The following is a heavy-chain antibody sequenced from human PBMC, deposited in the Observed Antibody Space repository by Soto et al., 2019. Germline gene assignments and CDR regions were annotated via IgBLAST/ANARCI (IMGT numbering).Heavy chain of an antibody. D-gene: IGHD3-10*01. CDR1: GGSLTSGTYS. J-gene: IGHJ4*02. CDR2: IFPSGTT. CDR3: ARGREFDS. V-gene: IGHV4-30-2*01. Sequence: QLQLRESGSRLVKPSQTLSLTCAVSGGSLTSGTYSWNWILQPPGKGLEWIGYIFPSGTTYYNPSLKSRVSISIDVSKNQFSLNLRSLTAAVTAVYYCARGREFDSWGQGTLVTVSS.